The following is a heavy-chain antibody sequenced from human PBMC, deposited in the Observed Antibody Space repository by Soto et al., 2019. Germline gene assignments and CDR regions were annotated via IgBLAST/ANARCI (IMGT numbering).Heavy chain of an antibody. J-gene: IGHJ5*02. CDR1: GYTFTGYY. D-gene: IGHD6-13*01. V-gene: IGHV1-2*02. CDR3: ARGTTRYSSSWQNWFDP. CDR2: INPNSGGT. Sequence: ASVKVSCKASGYTFTGYYMHWVRQAPGQGLEWMGWINPNSGGTNYAQKFQGRVTMTRDTSISTAYMELSRLRSDDTAVYYCARGTTRYSSSWQNWFDPWGQGTLVTVSS.